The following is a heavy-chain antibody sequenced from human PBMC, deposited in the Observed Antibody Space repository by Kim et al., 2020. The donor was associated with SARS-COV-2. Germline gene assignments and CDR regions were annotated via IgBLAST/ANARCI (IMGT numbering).Heavy chain of an antibody. Sequence: SETLSLTCAVFGGSFTDNYWNWVRQAPGGGLEWVGEINHNGETSYNSALRGRLTISVDRSKNQFSLRLDSVTAADTAVYYCVRGARHLGDSRGWF. CDR1: GGSFTDNY. D-gene: IGHD3-10*01. J-gene: IGHJ5*01. CDR2: INHNGET. V-gene: IGHV4-34*01. CDR3: VRGARHLGDSRGWF.